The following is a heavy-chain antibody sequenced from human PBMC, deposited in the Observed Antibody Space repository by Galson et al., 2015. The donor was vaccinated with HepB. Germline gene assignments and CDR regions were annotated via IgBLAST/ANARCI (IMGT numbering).Heavy chain of an antibody. CDR1: GGTFSSYA. CDR2: IIPIFGTA. V-gene: IGHV1-69*06. J-gene: IGHJ4*02. CDR3: ARGHSAAMVTPYYFDY. Sequence: SVKVSCKASGGTFSSYAISWVRQAPGQGLEWMGGIIPIFGTANYAQKFQGRVTITADKSTSTAYMELSSLRSEDTAVYYCARGHSAAMVTPYYFDYWGQGTLVTVSS. D-gene: IGHD5-18*01.